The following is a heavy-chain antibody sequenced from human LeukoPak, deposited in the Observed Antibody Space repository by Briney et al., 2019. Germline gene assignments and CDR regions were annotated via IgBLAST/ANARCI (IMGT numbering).Heavy chain of an antibody. CDR2: IYTSGST. CDR1: GGSISSGSYY. Sequence: SETLSLACTVSGGSISSGSYYWSWIRQPAGKGLEWIGRIYTSGSTNYNPSLKSRVTISVDTSKNQFSLKLTSVTAADTAVYYCARVLASRPYYFQHWGQGTLVTVSS. CDR3: ARVLASRPYYFQH. D-gene: IGHD6-6*01. V-gene: IGHV4-61*02. J-gene: IGHJ1*01.